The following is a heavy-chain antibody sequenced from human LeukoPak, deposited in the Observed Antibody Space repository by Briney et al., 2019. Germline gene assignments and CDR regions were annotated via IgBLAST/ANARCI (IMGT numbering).Heavy chain of an antibody. CDR2: IYSGGDT. D-gene: IGHD4/OR15-4a*01. J-gene: IGHJ5*02. Sequence: AGRSLRLSCAASGFTVSNNCMNWVRQAPGKGLEWVSLIYSGGDTHYADSVKGRFTISRDSSKNTLYLQMNSLRAEDTAVYYCARDPPAVRTNTYAWGQGTLVTVSS. CDR3: ARDPPAVRTNTYA. CDR1: GFTVSNNC. V-gene: IGHV3-66*01.